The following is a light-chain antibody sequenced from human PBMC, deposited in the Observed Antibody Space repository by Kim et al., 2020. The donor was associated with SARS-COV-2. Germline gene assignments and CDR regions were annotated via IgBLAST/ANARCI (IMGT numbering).Light chain of an antibody. CDR3: QQYNNWWT. CDR1: QSVSSN. Sequence: EIVMTQSPATLSVSPGERATLSCRASQSVSSNLAWYQQKPGQAPRLLISGASTRATGIPARFSGSVSGTEFTLTISSLQSEDFAVYYCQQYNNWWTFVQGTKVEIK. V-gene: IGKV3-15*01. CDR2: GAS. J-gene: IGKJ1*01.